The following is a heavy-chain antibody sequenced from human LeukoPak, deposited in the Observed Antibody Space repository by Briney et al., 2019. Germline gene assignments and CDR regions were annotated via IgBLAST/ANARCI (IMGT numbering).Heavy chain of an antibody. D-gene: IGHD2-2*02. CDR1: GGSFSGYY. J-gene: IGHJ5*02. CDR3: ARPGLGYCSSTSCYRENWFDP. V-gene: IGHV4-34*01. Sequence: SETLSLTCAVYGGSFSGYYWSWIRQPPGKGLEWIGEINHSGSTNYNPSLKSRVTISVDTSKNQFSLKLSSVTAADTAVYYCARPGLGYCSSTSCYRENWFDPWGQGTLVTVSS. CDR2: INHSGST.